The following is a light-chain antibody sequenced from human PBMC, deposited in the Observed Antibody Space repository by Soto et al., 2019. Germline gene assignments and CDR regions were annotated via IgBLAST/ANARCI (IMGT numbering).Light chain of an antibody. CDR1: QSVSYN. Sequence: EILMTQSPVTLSVSPGERVTLSCRASQSVSYNLSWYQQKPGQAPSLLIYGAFTRATGVPARFRGAGSGTEFTLTISSLQSDDFVLYYCQQYNDWPLTFGQGTQVEI. V-gene: IGKV3-15*01. CDR2: GAF. J-gene: IGKJ1*01. CDR3: QQYNDWPLT.